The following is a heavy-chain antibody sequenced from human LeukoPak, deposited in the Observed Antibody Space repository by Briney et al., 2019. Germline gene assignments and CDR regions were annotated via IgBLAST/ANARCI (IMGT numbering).Heavy chain of an antibody. V-gene: IGHV1-69*04. CDR1: GGTFSSYA. CDR3: AESIAAARTYYFDY. J-gene: IGHJ4*02. Sequence: GASVKVSCKASGGTFSSYAISWVRQAPGQGLEWMGRIIPILGIANYAQKFQGRVTITADKSTSTAYMELSSLRSEDTAVYYCAESIAAARTYYFDYWGQGTLVTVSS. D-gene: IGHD6-13*01. CDR2: IIPILGIA.